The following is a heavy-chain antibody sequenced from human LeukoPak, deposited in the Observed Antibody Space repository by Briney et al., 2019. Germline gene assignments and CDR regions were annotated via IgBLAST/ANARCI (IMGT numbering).Heavy chain of an antibody. J-gene: IGHJ4*02. V-gene: IGHV1-46*01. Sequence: ASVKVPRKASGYTFTSYYMHWVRQAPGQGLEWMGIINPSGGSTSYAQKFQGRVTMTRDTSTSTAYMELSSLRSEDTAVYYCAREVGYYGSGSYWFDYWGQGTLVTVSS. CDR1: GYTFTSYY. CDR3: AREVGYYGSGSYWFDY. CDR2: INPSGGST. D-gene: IGHD3-10*01.